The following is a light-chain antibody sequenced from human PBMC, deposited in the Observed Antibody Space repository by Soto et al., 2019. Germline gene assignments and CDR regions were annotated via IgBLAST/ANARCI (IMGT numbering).Light chain of an antibody. CDR3: SSLTTRFTYV. CDR2: EVS. V-gene: IGLV2-14*01. CDR1: RSDVGAYNY. J-gene: IGLJ1*01. Sequence: QSALTQPGSVSWAPGQSVAISCSGTRSDVGAYNYVSWYQQHPGKAPKLLLSEVSNRPSGVSDRFFGSKSGNTASLTISGLQAEDEADYYCSSLTTRFTYVFGTGTKVTVL.